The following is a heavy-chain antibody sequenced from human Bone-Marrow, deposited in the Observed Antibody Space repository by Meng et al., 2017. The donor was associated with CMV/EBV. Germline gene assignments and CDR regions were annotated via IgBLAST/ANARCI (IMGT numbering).Heavy chain of an antibody. J-gene: IGHJ6*02. CDR1: GGSISSYY. D-gene: IGHD6-19*01. CDR2: IYYSGST. Sequence: SEPLSLTCTVSGGSISSYYWSWIRQPPGKRLEWIGYIYYSGSTNYNPSLKSRVTISVDTSKNQFSLKLSSVTAADTAVYYCARDRTSSSGHIGRVSDYYYGMDVWGQGTTVTVSS. CDR3: ARDRTSSSGHIGRVSDYYYGMDV. V-gene: IGHV4-59*01.